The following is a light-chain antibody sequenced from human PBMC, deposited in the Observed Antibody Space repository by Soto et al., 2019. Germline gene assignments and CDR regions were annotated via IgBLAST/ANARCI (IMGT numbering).Light chain of an antibody. V-gene: IGLV2-8*01. J-gene: IGLJ2*01. CDR1: SSDVGGYNY. CDR3: SSYAGSNNLYVV. CDR2: EVS. Sequence: QSALTQPPSASGSPGQSVTISCTGTSSDVGGYNYVSWYQQHPGKAPKLMISEVSKRPSGVPDRFSGSKSGNTASLTVSGLQAEDEADYYCSSYAGSNNLYVVFGGGSKLTGL.